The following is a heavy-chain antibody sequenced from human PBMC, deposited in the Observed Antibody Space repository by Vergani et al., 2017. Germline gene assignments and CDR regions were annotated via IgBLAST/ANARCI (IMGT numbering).Heavy chain of an antibody. CDR2: IIPIFGTA. CDR1: VGTFSSYA. Sequence: QVQLVQSGAEVKKPGSSVKVSCKASVGTFSSYAISWVRQAPGQGLEWIGGIIPIFGTANYAQKFQGRVTITADEYTSTAYMELSSLRSEDTAVYYCARDLATAYDSSGYAPAGFDYWGQGTLVTVSS. D-gene: IGHD3-22*01. J-gene: IGHJ4*02. CDR3: ARDLATAYDSSGYAPAGFDY. V-gene: IGHV1-69*01.